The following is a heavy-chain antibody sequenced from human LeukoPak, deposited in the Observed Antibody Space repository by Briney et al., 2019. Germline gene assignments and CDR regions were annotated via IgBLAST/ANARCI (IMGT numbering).Heavy chain of an antibody. J-gene: IGHJ4*02. V-gene: IGHV4-61*01. Sequence: SETLSLTCTVSGGSVSSGNYYWSWIRQPPGRGLEWIGSIHYSGSPNYNPSLKSRVTMSVDTSKNQFSLKLSSVTAADTAVYYCVRSEMTGAYYFDYWGQGTLVTASS. D-gene: IGHD3-9*01. CDR2: IHYSGSP. CDR3: VRSEMTGAYYFDY. CDR1: GGSVSSGNYY.